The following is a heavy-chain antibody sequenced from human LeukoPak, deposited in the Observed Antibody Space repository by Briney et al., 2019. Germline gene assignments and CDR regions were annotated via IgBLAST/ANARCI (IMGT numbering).Heavy chain of an antibody. CDR3: SRGYSRICFDP. CDR1: GCTFNIYW. Sequence: GGSLRLSCAASGCTFNIYWMHLGRQAPGKGLVWVSRINTDGSITTYADSVEGRFSGSRDNAKNTLYLQMNSLRVEDTGVYYCSRGYSRICFDPWGQGTLVTVSS. CDR2: INTDGSIT. V-gene: IGHV3-74*03. D-gene: IGHD1-14*01. J-gene: IGHJ5*02.